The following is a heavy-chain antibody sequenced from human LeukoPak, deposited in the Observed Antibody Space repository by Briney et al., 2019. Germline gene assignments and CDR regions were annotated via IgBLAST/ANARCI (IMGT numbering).Heavy chain of an antibody. Sequence: GGSLRLSCSASGFIISNYAMHWVRQAPGKGLEYVSAISDTGGSTFYADSVKGRFTISRDNSKNTLYLQTSSLRAEDTAVYYCVKVLGSLYYYDSWGQGTLVTVSS. V-gene: IGHV3-64D*06. CDR1: GFIISNYA. D-gene: IGHD3-22*01. CDR3: VKVLGSLYYYDS. J-gene: IGHJ5*01. CDR2: ISDTGGST.